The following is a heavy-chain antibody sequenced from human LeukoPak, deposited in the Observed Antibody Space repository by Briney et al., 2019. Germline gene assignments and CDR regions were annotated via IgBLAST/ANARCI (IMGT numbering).Heavy chain of an antibody. CDR3: ARRHRGSYYGKHWFDP. CDR2: VYYSGGT. Sequence: SETLSLTCNVSGGSISSSSYNWGWIRQPPGKPLQWIGSVYYSGGTYYNPSLKSRVTISVDTSKNQFSLILNSVTAADTAVYYCARRHRGSYYGKHWFDPWGQGTLVTVSS. CDR1: GGSISSSSYN. V-gene: IGHV4-39*01. D-gene: IGHD1-26*01. J-gene: IGHJ5*02.